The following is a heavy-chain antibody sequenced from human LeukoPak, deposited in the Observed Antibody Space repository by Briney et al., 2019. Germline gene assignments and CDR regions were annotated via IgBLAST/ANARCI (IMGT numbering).Heavy chain of an antibody. CDR3: AKAVVVITPYYYYGMDV. CDR1: GFTVSSNY. V-gene: IGHV3-53*01. D-gene: IGHD3-22*01. CDR2: IYSGGST. J-gene: IGHJ6*02. Sequence: GGSLRLSCAASGFTVSSNYMSWVRQAPGKGLEWVSVIYSGGSTYYADSVKGRFTISRDNSKNTLYLQMNSLRAEDTAVYYCAKAVVVITPYYYYGMDVWGQGTTVTVSS.